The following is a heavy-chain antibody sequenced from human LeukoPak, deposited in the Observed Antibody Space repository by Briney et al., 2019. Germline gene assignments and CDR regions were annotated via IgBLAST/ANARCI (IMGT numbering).Heavy chain of an antibody. CDR3: AREGPSGSYDY. D-gene: IGHD1-26*01. V-gene: IGHV3-20*04. J-gene: IGHJ4*02. CDR1: GFTFDDYG. Sequence: GGSLRLSCAASGFTFDDYGMSWVRQAPGKGLEWVSGINWNGGSTGYADSVKGRFTISRDNAKYSLYLQMNSLRAEDTAVYYCAREGPSGSYDYWGQGTLVTVSS. CDR2: INWNGGST.